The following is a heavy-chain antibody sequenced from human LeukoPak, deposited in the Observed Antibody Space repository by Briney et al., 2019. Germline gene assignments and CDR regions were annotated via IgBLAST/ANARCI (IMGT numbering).Heavy chain of an antibody. Sequence: GAPLRLSCAASGFTFSSYAMSWVRQAPGKGLEWVSTISSSGGSTYYADSVKGRFTISRDNSNNTLFLQMDSLRAEDTAVYYCAKATTGAFDYWGQGTLVTVSS. CDR1: GFTFSSYA. D-gene: IGHD1-1*01. CDR2: ISSSGGST. CDR3: AKATTGAFDY. V-gene: IGHV3-23*01. J-gene: IGHJ4*02.